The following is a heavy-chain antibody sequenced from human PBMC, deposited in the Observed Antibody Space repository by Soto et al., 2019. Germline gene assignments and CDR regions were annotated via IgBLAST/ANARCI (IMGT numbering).Heavy chain of an antibody. CDR2: IYWDDDK. V-gene: IGHV2-5*02. J-gene: IGHJ3*02. CDR3: AHTLWFGEPADAFDI. CDR1: GFSLSTSGVG. Sequence: QITLKESGPTLVKPTQTLTLTCTFSGFSLSTSGVGVGWIRQPPGKALEWLALIYWDDDKRYSPSLKSRLTLTLDTSKNQVGLTMTNMDPVDTATYYCAHTLWFGEPADAFDIWGQGTMVTVSS. D-gene: IGHD3-10*01.